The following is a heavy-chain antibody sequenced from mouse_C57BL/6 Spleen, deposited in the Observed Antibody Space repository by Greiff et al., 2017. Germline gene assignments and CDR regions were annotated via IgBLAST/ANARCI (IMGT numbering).Heavy chain of an antibody. CDR3: AREEYDSNYEIWFYCAMEY. CDR2: INPYNGGT. CDR1: GYTFTDYY. Sequence: VQLQQSGPVLVKPGASVKMSCKASGYTFTDYYMNWVKQSHGKSLEWIGVINPYNGGTSYNQKFKGKATLTVDKSSSTAYMELNSLTSEDSAVYYCAREEYDSNYEIWFYCAMEYWGQGTSVTVSS. D-gene: IGHD2-5*01. V-gene: IGHV1-19*01. J-gene: IGHJ4*01.